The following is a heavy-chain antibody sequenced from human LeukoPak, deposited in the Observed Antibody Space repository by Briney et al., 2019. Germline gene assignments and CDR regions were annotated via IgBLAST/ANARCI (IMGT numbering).Heavy chain of an antibody. CDR2: ISGSGGST. D-gene: IGHD5-12*01. Sequence: GGSLRLSCVASGFTFSSYAMSWVRQAPGKGLEGVSAISGSGGSTYYADSVKGRFTISRDNSKNTLDLQMNSLRAEDTAVYYCAKAGATPHFDYWGQGTLVTVSS. CDR3: AKAGATPHFDY. CDR1: GFTFSSYA. J-gene: IGHJ4*02. V-gene: IGHV3-23*01.